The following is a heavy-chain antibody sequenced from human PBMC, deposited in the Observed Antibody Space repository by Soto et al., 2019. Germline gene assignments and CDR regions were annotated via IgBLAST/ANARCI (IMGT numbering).Heavy chain of an antibody. CDR3: ARRGYSYGPPYYYGMDV. V-gene: IGHV5-51*01. CDR2: IYPGDSDT. CDR1: GYSFTSYW. Sequence: PGESLKISCKGSGYSFTSYWIGWVRQMPGKGLEWMGIIYPGDSDTRYSPSFQGQVTISADKSISTAYLQWSSLKASDTAIYYCARRGYSYGPPYYYGMDVWGQGTTVTVSS. J-gene: IGHJ6*02. D-gene: IGHD5-18*01.